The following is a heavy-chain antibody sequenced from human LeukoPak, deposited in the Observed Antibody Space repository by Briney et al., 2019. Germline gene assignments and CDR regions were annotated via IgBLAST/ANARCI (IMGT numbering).Heavy chain of an antibody. D-gene: IGHD5-24*01. J-gene: IGHJ4*02. CDR1: GFSFSTNGMG. CDR3: AHRRVATNPAYFDY. V-gene: IGHV2-5*01. Sequence: SGPKLVNHTQTLTLTCTFSGFSFSTNGMGVGWIRQPPGKALEWLALSYWNDDKSYSPSLKSRLTITRDTYKNQVVLTLTNMDPVDTATYYCAHRRVATNPAYFDYWGQGTLVTVSS. CDR2: SYWNDDK.